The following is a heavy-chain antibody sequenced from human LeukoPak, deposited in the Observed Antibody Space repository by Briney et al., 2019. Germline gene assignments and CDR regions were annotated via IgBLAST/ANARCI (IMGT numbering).Heavy chain of an antibody. CDR3: ARETRSGQYYYYGMDV. CDR2: IIPIFGTA. CDR1: GGTFSSYA. Sequence: ASVQVSCKASGGTFSSYAISWVRQAPGQGLEWMGGIIPIFGTANYAQKFQGRVTITADESTSTAYMELSSLRSEDTAVYYCARETRSGQYYYYGMDVWGQGTTVTVSS. J-gene: IGHJ6*02. D-gene: IGHD3-3*01. V-gene: IGHV1-69*13.